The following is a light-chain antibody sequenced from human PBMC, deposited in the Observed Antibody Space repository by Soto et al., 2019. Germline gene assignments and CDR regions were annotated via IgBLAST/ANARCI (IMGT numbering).Light chain of an antibody. V-gene: IGLV2-14*01. CDR2: DVS. CDR1: SSDVGGYNY. J-gene: IGLJ1*01. Sequence: QSVLTQPASVSASPGQSITISCTGTSSDVGGYNYVSWYQQRPGKAPKLIIYDVSNQPSGVSNRFSGSKSGNTASLTISGLQAEDEADYYCSSYTSSSTLVFGTGTKVTVL. CDR3: SSYTSSSTLV.